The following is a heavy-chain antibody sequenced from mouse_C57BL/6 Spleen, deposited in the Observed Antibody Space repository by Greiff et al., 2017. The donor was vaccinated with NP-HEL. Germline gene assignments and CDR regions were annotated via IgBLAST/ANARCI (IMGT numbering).Heavy chain of an antibody. J-gene: IGHJ3*01. CDR2: INPGSGGT. CDR1: GYAFTNYL. D-gene: IGHD1-1*01. CDR3: ARGEVYYGSSGFAY. V-gene: IGHV1-54*01. Sequence: QVHVKQSGAELVRPGTSVKVSCKASGYAFTNYLIEWVKQRPGQGLEWIGVINPGSGGTNYNEKFKGKATLTADKSSSTAYMQLSSLTSEDSAVYFCARGEVYYGSSGFAYWGQGTLVTVSA.